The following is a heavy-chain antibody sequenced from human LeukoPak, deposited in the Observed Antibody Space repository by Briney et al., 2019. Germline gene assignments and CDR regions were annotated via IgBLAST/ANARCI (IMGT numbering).Heavy chain of an antibody. J-gene: IGHJ6*02. CDR2: TYYRSKWYN. D-gene: IGHD6-6*01. Sequence: SQTLSLTCALSGDTLSSNSAAGDCISQSPSRGLEWLVRTYYRSKWYNDYAISVKSRITINPDTSKYQFSLQLNSVTPEDTAVYYCARQHSTSNYYYGLDVWGQGTTVTVSS. V-gene: IGHV6-1*01. CDR3: ARQHSTSNYYYGLDV. CDR1: GDTLSSNSAA.